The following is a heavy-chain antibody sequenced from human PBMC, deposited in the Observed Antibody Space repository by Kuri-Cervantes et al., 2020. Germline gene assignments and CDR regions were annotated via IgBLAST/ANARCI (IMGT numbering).Heavy chain of an antibody. CDR1: GFTFSAYA. J-gene: IGHJ6*02. CDR3: ARDGVAVAGTPLYYYYGMDV. Sequence: GGSLRLSCAASGFTFSAYAMNWVRQSPGKGLEWVSAMSGSGDSTYYADSVKGRFTISRDNSKHTLYLQMNSLRAEDTAVYYCARDGVAVAGTPLYYYYGMDVWGQGTTVTVSS. V-gene: IGHV3-23*01. D-gene: IGHD6-19*01. CDR2: MSGSGDST.